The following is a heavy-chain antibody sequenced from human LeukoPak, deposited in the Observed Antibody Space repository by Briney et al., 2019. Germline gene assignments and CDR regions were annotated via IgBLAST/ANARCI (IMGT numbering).Heavy chain of an antibody. CDR1: GGSISSSSYY. CDR2: IYYSGST. CDR3: ARARYSSGWSVFDY. V-gene: IGHV4-39*07. D-gene: IGHD6-19*01. J-gene: IGHJ4*02. Sequence: SETLSLTCTVSGGSISSSSYYWGWIRQPPGKGLEWIGSIYYSGSTYYNPSLKSRVTISVDTSKNQFSLKLSSVTAADTAVYYCARARYSSGWSVFDYWGQGTLVTVSS.